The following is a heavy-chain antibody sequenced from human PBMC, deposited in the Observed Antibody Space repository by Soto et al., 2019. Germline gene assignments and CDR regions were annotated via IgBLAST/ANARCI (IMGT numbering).Heavy chain of an antibody. CDR2: IIPILGTA. Sequence: ASVKVSCKASGGTFSSYAISWVRQAPGQGLEWMGGIIPILGTANYAQKFQGRVTITADESTSAAYMELSSLRSEDTAVYYCASTFTHRRDGYIWRAQIGYYFDYWGQGTLVTVSS. V-gene: IGHV1-69*13. CDR1: GGTFSSYA. J-gene: IGHJ4*02. CDR3: ASTFTHRRDGYIWRAQIGYYFDY. D-gene: IGHD5-12*01.